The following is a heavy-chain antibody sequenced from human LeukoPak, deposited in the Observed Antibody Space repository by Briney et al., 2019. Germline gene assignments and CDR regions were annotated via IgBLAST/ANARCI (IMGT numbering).Heavy chain of an antibody. CDR2: ISGSGIST. Sequence: PGGSLRLSCAASGLTFSTYAMSWVRQAPGKGPEWVSAISGSGISTSFADAVKGRFTISRDNSKNTLSLQMNSLRAEDTAVYYCANAGGDSRPHDYWGQGTLVTVSS. V-gene: IGHV3-23*01. D-gene: IGHD2-21*02. CDR1: GLTFSTYA. J-gene: IGHJ4*02. CDR3: ANAGGDSRPHDY.